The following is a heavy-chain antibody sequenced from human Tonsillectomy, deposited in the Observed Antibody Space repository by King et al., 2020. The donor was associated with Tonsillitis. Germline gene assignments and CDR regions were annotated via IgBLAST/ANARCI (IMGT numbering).Heavy chain of an antibody. Sequence: VQLQESGPGLVKPSETLSLTCSVSGGSISSYYWSWIRQPPGKGLEWIGYIYNTWTTSYNPSLKSQVTISVDTSKNHFSLKLSSVTAADTAVYYCARQFGGEFWSGPYYFDYWGQGTLVTVSS. D-gene: IGHD3-3*01. CDR1: GGSISSYY. CDR2: IYNTWTT. J-gene: IGHJ4*02. CDR3: ARQFGGEFWSGPYYFDY. V-gene: IGHV4-59*08.